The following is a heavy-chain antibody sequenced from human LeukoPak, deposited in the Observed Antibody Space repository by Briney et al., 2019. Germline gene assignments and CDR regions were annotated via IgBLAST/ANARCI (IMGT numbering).Heavy chain of an antibody. CDR1: GLTVSSYA. V-gene: IGHV3-13*01. J-gene: IGHJ5*02. CDR2: LGIAGGT. D-gene: IGHD2/OR15-2a*01. CDR3: ARQMQSHGHFDP. Sequence: GGSLRLSCAASGLTVSSYAMHWVRQPIGKGLEWVSALGIAGGTFYPGSVKRRFSISRENSRNSLYLQMNSLRAEDTALYYCARQMQSHGHFDPWGQGTLVTVSS.